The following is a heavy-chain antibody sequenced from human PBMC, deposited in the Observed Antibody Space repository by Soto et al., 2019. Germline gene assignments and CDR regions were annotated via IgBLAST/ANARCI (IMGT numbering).Heavy chain of an antibody. CDR3: ARGTLWNGYQFFEY. V-gene: IGHV3-7*04. Sequence: EVQLVESGGGLVQPGGSLRLSGAASGFTFSSYWMTWVREAPGKGLEWVTNIKKDGSEKYYVDSVKGRFTISRDNAKNSLYLQMNSLRAEDTAVYYCARGTLWNGYQFFEYWGQGTLVTVSS. CDR1: GFTFSSYW. D-gene: IGHD3-3*01. J-gene: IGHJ4*02. CDR2: IKKDGSEK.